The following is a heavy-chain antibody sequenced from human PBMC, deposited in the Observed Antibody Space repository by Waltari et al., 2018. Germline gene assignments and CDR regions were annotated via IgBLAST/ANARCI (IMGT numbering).Heavy chain of an antibody. J-gene: IGHJ4*02. CDR3: TTLARGESGDY. CDR2: INPDGNQK. Sequence: EVQLVESGGGLVQPGGSLRLPCAASGFTFNTYWMKWIRQAPGKGLEWVANINPDGNQKFYVDSVKGRFTVSRDNAQNSLYLQMNNLRAEDTAVYYCTTLARGESGDYWGQGTLVTVSS. V-gene: IGHV3-7*01. D-gene: IGHD3-10*01. CDR1: GFTFNTYW.